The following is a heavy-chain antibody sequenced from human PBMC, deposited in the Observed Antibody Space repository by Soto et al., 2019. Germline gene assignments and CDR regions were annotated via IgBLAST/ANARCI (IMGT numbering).Heavy chain of an antibody. CDR3: ANPSGYYFGLGSHDEASDM. V-gene: IGHV3-30*18. J-gene: IGHJ3*02. D-gene: IGHD3-10*01. CDR2: ISKDGSKK. CDR1: GFMFSGFG. Sequence: LSCAASGFMFSGFGMHWVRQAPGKGLQWVAGISKDGSKKYYGDSVKGRFTISRDNSRKTLYLQMNGLRAEDTAVYYCANPSGYYFGLGSHDEASDMWGQGTVVTVS.